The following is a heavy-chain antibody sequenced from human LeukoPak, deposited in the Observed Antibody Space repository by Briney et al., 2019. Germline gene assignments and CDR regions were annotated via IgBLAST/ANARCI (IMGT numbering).Heavy chain of an antibody. V-gene: IGHV3-30-3*01. D-gene: IGHD3-10*01. Sequence: GGSLRVSCAASGFTFRNYVIHWVRQAPGKGLEWVAVTSSDLNVKLYADSVKGRFTISRDNSRSTLYLQMNSLRPEDTAIYYCAREGYYGSGSPPSLYFDYWGQGTLVTVSS. CDR3: AREGYYGSGSPPSLYFDY. CDR1: GFTFRNYV. CDR2: TSSDLNVK. J-gene: IGHJ4*02.